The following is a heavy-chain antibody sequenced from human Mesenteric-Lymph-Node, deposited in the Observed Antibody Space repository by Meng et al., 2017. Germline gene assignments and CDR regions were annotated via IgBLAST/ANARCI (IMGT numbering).Heavy chain of an antibody. Sequence: GESLKISCKGSGYSFTSYWIGWVRQMPGKGLEWMGIIYPGDSDTRYSPSFQGQVTISADKSISTAYLQWSSLKASDTAMYYCARDASNYDILTGVYYYYGMDVWGQGTTVTVSS. D-gene: IGHD3-9*01. CDR3: ARDASNYDILTGVYYYYGMDV. J-gene: IGHJ6*02. CDR1: GYSFTSYW. CDR2: IYPGDSDT. V-gene: IGHV5-51*01.